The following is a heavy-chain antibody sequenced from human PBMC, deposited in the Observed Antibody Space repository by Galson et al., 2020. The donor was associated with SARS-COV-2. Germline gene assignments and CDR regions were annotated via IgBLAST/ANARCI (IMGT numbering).Heavy chain of an antibody. CDR1: GGSFSGYY. Sequence: SETLSLTCAVYGGSFSGYYWSWIRQPPGKGLEWIGEINHSGSTNYNPSLKSRVTISVDTSKNQFSLKLSSVTAADTAVYYCARGGPTHSSGYRPHRYFDYWGQGTLVTVSS. CDR2: INHSGST. D-gene: IGHD3-22*01. J-gene: IGHJ4*02. V-gene: IGHV4-34*01. CDR3: ARGGPTHSSGYRPHRYFDY.